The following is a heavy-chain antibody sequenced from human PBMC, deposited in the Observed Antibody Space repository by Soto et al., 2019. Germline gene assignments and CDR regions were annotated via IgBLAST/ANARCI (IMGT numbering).Heavy chain of an antibody. CDR2: ISSSGSTI. Sequence: GGSLRLSCAASGFTFSDYYMSWIRQAPGKGLEWVSYISSSGSTIYYADSVKGRFTISRDNAKNSLYLQMNSLRAEDTAVYYCARGLFIAARPEYYFDYWGRGALVTVTS. CDR3: ARGLFIAARPEYYFDY. CDR1: GFTFSDYY. V-gene: IGHV3-11*01. D-gene: IGHD6-6*01. J-gene: IGHJ4*02.